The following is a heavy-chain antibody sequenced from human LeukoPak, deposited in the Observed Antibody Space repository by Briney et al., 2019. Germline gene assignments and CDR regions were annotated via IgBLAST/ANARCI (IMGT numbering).Heavy chain of an antibody. J-gene: IGHJ6*02. V-gene: IGHV3-21*01. CDR2: ISSSSSYI. CDR1: GFTFSSYS. CDR3: ARERPRYCSGGSCYGPADYYGMDV. D-gene: IGHD2-15*01. Sequence: GGSLRLSCAASGFTFSSYSMNWVRQAPGKGLEWVSSISSSSSYIYYADSVKGRFTISRDNSKNTLYLQMNSLRAEDTAVYYCARERPRYCSGGSCYGPADYYGMDVWGQGTTVTVSS.